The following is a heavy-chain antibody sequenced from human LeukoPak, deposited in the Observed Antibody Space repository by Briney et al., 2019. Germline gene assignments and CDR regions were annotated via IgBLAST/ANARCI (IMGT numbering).Heavy chain of an antibody. CDR1: GFTFSSYS. CDR3: ARPRTGSSWYYFDY. V-gene: IGHV3-48*04. CDR2: ISSSSSTI. J-gene: IGHJ4*02. D-gene: IGHD6-13*01. Sequence: AEGSLRLSCAASGFTFSSYSMNWVRQAPGKGLEWVSYISSSSSTIYYADSVKGRFTISRDNAKNSLYLQMNSLRAEDTAVYYCARPRTGSSWYYFDYWGQGTLVTVSS.